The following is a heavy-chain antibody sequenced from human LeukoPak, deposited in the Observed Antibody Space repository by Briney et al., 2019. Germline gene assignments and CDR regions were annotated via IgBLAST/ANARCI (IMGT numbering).Heavy chain of an antibody. CDR1: GFTFSSYE. CDR3: ARDGDYAQDFDY. Sequence: GGSLRLSCAASGFTFSSYEMNWVRPAPGKGVEWISYISTSGSAIYYAGSVKGRFTIPRDKGQDSLYMQMNSLRAEDTAVYFCARDGDYAQDFDYWGQGTLVTVSS. V-gene: IGHV3-48*03. CDR2: ISTSGSAI. D-gene: IGHD4-17*01. J-gene: IGHJ4*02.